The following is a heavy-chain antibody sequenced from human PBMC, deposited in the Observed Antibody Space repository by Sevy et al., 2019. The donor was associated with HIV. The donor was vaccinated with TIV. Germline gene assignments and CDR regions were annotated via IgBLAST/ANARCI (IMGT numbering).Heavy chain of an antibody. CDR1: GFTFDDYA. Sequence: GGSLRLSCTTSGFTFDDYAMSWFRQAPGKGLEWVAFITRNSYEAYGGTTDYAASGKGRFIISRDDSKRVAYLQMNSLKNEDTAVYYCTRGLATADTPEYYFDYWGQGTLVTVSS. J-gene: IGHJ4*02. CDR2: ITRNSYEAYGGTT. CDR3: TRGLATADTPEYYFDY. V-gene: IGHV3-49*03. D-gene: IGHD5-12*01.